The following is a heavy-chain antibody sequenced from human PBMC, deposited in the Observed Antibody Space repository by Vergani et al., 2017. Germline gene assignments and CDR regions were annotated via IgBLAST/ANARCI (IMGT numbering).Heavy chain of an antibody. Sequence: EVQLVESGGGLVQPGGSLRLSCAASGFTFSSYWMHWVRQAPGKGLVWVSRINSDGSSTSYADSVKGRFTISRDNAKNSLYLQMNSLRAEDTAVYYCARDAPDGWNYGNYFDYWGQGTLVTVSS. D-gene: IGHD1-7*01. V-gene: IGHV3-74*01. J-gene: IGHJ4*02. CDR1: GFTFSSYW. CDR3: ARDAPDGWNYGNYFDY. CDR2: INSDGSST.